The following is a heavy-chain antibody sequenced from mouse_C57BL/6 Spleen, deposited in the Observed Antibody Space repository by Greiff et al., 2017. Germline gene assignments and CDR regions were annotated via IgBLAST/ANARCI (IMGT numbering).Heavy chain of an antibody. Sequence: VQLQQPGAELVRPGTSVKLSCKASGYTFTSYWMHWVKQRPGQGLEWIGVIDPSDSYTNYNQKFKGKATLTVDTSSSTAYMQLSSLTSEDSAVEYCARGLRDGYHYFDYWGQGTTLTVYS. V-gene: IGHV1-59*01. CDR2: IDPSDSYT. CDR3: ARGLRDGYHYFDY. J-gene: IGHJ2*01. D-gene: IGHD2-3*01. CDR1: GYTFTSYW.